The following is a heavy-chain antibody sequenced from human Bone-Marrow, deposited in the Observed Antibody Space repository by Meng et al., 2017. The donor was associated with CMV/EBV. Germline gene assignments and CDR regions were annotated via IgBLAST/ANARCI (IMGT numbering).Heavy chain of an antibody. J-gene: IGHJ6*02. Sequence: SETLSLTCTVSGGSISSSSYYWGWIRQPPGKGLEWIGSIYYSGSTYYNPSLKSRVTISVDTSKNQFSLKLSSVTAADTAVYYCARDSGVYGMDVWSQGTTVTVSS. V-gene: IGHV4-39*07. CDR1: GGSISSSSYY. D-gene: IGHD3-10*01. CDR3: ARDSGVYGMDV. CDR2: IYYSGST.